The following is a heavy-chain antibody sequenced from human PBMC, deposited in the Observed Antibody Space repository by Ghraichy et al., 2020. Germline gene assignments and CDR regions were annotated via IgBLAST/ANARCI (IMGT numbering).Heavy chain of an antibody. D-gene: IGHD4-11*01. V-gene: IGHV4-39*01. CDR1: GGSISSSSYY. Sequence: SETLSLTCTVSGGSISSSSYYWGWIRQPPGKGLEWIGSIYYSGSTYYNPSLKSRVTISVDTSKNQFSLKLSSVTAADTAVYYCARLSFRNAPFDYWGQGTLVTVSS. J-gene: IGHJ4*02. CDR3: ARLSFRNAPFDY. CDR2: IYYSGST.